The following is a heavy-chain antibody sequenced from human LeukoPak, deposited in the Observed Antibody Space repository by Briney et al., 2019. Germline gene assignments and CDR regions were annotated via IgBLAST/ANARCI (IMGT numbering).Heavy chain of an antibody. CDR3: AKDQRTMTRRMDV. Sequence: PGGSLRLSCAASGFTFSSYSMNWVRQAPGKGLEWLGVVTYGGSKAFYADSVKGRLTISRDNSKNTLYLQMNTRRVEDRAVYFCAKDQRTMTRRMDVWGQGTVVTVSS. CDR2: VTYGGSKA. J-gene: IGHJ3*01. V-gene: IGHV3-30*18. CDR1: GFTFSSYS. D-gene: IGHD2-2*01.